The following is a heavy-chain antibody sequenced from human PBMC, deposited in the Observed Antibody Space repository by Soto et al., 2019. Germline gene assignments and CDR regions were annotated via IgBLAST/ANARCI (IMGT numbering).Heavy chain of an antibody. J-gene: IGHJ5*02. D-gene: IGHD6-19*01. CDR3: ARKILGSGWYGGGWFDP. CDR2: IYYSGST. Sequence: SETLSLTCTVSGGSISSYYWSWIRQPPGKGLEWIWYIYYSGSTNYNPCLKSRVTISVDTSKNQFSLKLSSVTAADTAVYYCARKILGSGWYGGGWFDPWGQGTLVTVSS. V-gene: IGHV4-59*01. CDR1: GGSISSYY.